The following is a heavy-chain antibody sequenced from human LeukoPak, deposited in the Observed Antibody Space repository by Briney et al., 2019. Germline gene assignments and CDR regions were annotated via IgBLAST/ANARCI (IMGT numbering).Heavy chain of an antibody. J-gene: IGHJ5*02. CDR1: DYSISSGYY. CDR3: ARASGSYLWRSWLNP. CDR2: IYNSGNT. D-gene: IGHD3-16*01. V-gene: IGHV4-38-2*02. Sequence: PSETLSLTCSVSDYSISSGYYWGWIRQPQGKGLEWIGSMEWIGNIYNSGNTNYNPSLKSRVTISIDTSKNQFSLKVISVTAADTAIYYCARASGSYLWRSWLNPWGQGTLVTVSS.